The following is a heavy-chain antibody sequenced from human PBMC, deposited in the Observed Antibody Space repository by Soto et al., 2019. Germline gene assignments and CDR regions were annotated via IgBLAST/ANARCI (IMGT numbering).Heavy chain of an antibody. CDR1: GLTFSNYW. CDR2: INQDGSES. Sequence: EVQLVESGGGLVQPGGSLRLSCVVSGLTFSNYWMSWVRQAPGKGLEWVANINQDGSESYYVDSVKGRFTISRDNAMNSLYLQMTSLRAEDTAVYYCARPARECSSPGCANWGQGTLVTVSS. D-gene: IGHD2-2*01. CDR3: ARPARECSSPGCAN. V-gene: IGHV3-7*01. J-gene: IGHJ4*02.